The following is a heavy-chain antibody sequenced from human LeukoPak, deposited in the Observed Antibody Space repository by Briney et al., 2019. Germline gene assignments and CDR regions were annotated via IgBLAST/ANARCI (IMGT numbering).Heavy chain of an antibody. CDR1: GGSISSSNW. CDR2: IYYSGST. Sequence: PSETLSLTCAVSGGSISSSNWWSWIRQPPGKGLEWIAYIYYSGSTYYNPSLKSRVTISVDTSKNQFSLKLSSVTAADTAVYYCARGRGKEAWFDPWGQGTLVTVSS. V-gene: IGHV4-28*03. CDR3: ARGRGKEAWFDP. J-gene: IGHJ5*02. D-gene: IGHD3-16*01.